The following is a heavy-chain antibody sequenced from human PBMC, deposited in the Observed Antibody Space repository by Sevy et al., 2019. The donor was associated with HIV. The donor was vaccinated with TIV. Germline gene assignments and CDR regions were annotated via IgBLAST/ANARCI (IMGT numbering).Heavy chain of an antibody. D-gene: IGHD2-21*01. V-gene: IGHV5-51*03. CDR1: GYSFTTYW. Sequence: TQGESLKISCEGSGYSFTTYWIGWVRQMPGKGLEWMGVIYPDDSDTRYNPSFPGQVTISADKSINTAYLEWSSLKASDTAIYYCARLEQRHCNGAHCYPFDYWGQGTLVTVSS. CDR2: IYPDDSDT. J-gene: IGHJ4*02. CDR3: ARLEQRHCNGAHCYPFDY.